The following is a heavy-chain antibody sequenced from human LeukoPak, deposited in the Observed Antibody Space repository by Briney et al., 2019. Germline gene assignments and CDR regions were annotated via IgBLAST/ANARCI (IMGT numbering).Heavy chain of an antibody. CDR1: GGSIRSSY. CDR3: ARRGHASGSARGWCFDL. J-gene: IGHJ2*01. Sequence: SETLSLTCTVSGGSIRSSYWNWIRQSPGKGLQWIGSIHHSGSRSLNPSLESRVTVSVDTSKNQFSLRLRSVTAADTAMYYCARRGHASGSARGWCFDLWGRGTLVTVSS. CDR2: IHHSGSR. D-gene: IGHD6-19*01. V-gene: IGHV4-59*08.